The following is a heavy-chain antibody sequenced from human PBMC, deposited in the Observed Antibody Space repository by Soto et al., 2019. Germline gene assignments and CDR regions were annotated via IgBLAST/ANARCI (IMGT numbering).Heavy chain of an antibody. CDR1: GFTFSGST. V-gene: IGHV3-73*01. CDR2: IRSKANNYAT. Sequence: GGSLRLSCAASGFTFSGSTMLWVRQASGKGLEWVGRIRSKANNYATAYAASVKGRFTISRDNSKNTLYLQMNSLRAEDTAVYYCAKAYYDILTGLPAHFDYWGQGTLVTVSS. J-gene: IGHJ4*02. CDR3: AKAYYDILTGLPAHFDY. D-gene: IGHD3-9*01.